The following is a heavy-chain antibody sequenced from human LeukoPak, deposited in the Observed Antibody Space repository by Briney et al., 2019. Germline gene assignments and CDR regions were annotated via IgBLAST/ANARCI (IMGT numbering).Heavy chain of an antibody. CDR3: AGDVLVSGGSYYHGF. CDR1: GYALTELS. J-gene: IGHJ4*02. D-gene: IGHD3-10*01. CDR2: VDPKDGET. Sequence: GASVKVSCKVSGYALTELSIHWVRQAPGKGVEWMGDVDPKDGETIYAQNFQDRVTVTDDRSTDTSYMELRGLTSEDTALYYCAGDVLVSGGSYYHGFWGQGTLVTVSS. V-gene: IGHV1-24*01.